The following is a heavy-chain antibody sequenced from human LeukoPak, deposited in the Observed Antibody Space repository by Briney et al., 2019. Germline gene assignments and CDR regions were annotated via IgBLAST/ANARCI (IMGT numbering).Heavy chain of an antibody. CDR3: ARQGTSGYYPGGPFDY. CDR1: GGSVTNTNFS. D-gene: IGHD3-3*01. Sequence: TSETLSLTCTVSGGSVTNTNFSWAWLRQPPGKVLARIGTTVYTGTTNYSLSLRSRVSMSVDTSKDQFSLELSSVAAADTAVYYCARQGTSGYYPGGPFDYWGQGTLVTVSS. V-gene: IGHV4-39*01. J-gene: IGHJ4*02. CDR2: TVYTGTT.